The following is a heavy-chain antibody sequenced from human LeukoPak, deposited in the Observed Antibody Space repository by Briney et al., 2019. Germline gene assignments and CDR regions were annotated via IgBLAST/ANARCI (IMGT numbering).Heavy chain of an antibody. CDR3: ARGGYWAFDY. CDR1: GGSISSYS. Sequence: PSETLSLTCTVSGGSISSYSWNWIRQPPGRGLEWIGNLYYSGSTNYNPSLKSRVTMSVDKSKNQFSLTLNSVTAADTAVYYCARGGYWAFDYWGQGALVIVSS. J-gene: IGHJ4*02. V-gene: IGHV4-59*08. CDR2: LYYSGST. D-gene: IGHD2-8*02.